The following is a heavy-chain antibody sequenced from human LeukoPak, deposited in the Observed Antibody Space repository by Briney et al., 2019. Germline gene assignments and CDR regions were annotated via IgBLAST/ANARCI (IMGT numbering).Heavy chain of an antibody. CDR3: ARDRNTGSSYENLFEY. Sequence: GGSRRLSCAASGFTFSSYWMHWVRQAPGKGLVWVSRINSDGSSTSYADPVKGRFTISRDNAKNTLYLQMNSLRAEDTSVYYCARDRNTGSSYENLFEYWGQGSLVTVSS. V-gene: IGHV3-74*01. CDR2: INSDGSST. D-gene: IGHD1-26*01. CDR1: GFTFSSYW. J-gene: IGHJ4*02.